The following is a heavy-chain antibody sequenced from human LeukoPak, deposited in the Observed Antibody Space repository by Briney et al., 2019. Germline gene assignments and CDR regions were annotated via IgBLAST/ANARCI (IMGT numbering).Heavy chain of an antibody. CDR1: GGSISSYY. CDR3: ARSVDIVATTPLDY. CDR2: IYYSGST. J-gene: IGHJ4*02. D-gene: IGHD5-12*01. V-gene: IGHV4-59*01. Sequence: SETLSLTCTVSGGSISSYYWSWIRQPPGKGLEWIGYIYYSGSTNYNPSLKSRVTISVDTSRNQFSLKLSSVTAADTAVYYCARSVDIVATTPLDYWGQGTLVTVSS.